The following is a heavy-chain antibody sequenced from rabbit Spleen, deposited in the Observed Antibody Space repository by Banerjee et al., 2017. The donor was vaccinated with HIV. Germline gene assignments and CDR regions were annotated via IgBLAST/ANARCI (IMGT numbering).Heavy chain of an antibody. CDR3: ARDSGSSFSSYGMDL. CDR2: IDSGSSGFT. CDR1: GVSFSLSSY. V-gene: IGHV1S40*01. J-gene: IGHJ6*01. D-gene: IGHD8-1*01. Sequence: ESGGDLVKPGASLTLTCTASGVSFSLSSYMCWVRQAPGKGLEWIACIDSGSSGFTYFATWAIGRFTCSKPSSTTVTLQMTRLTAADTATYFCARDSGSSFSSYGMDLWGPGTLVTVS.